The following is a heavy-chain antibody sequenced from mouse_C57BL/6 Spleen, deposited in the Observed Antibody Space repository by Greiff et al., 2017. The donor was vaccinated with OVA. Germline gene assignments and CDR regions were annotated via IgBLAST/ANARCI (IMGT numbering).Heavy chain of an antibody. Sequence: DVKLVESGGGLVQPGGSMKLSCAASGFTFSDAWMYWVRQSPEKGLEWVAEIRNKANNHATYYAESVKGRFTISRDDSKSSVYLQMNSVRAEDTGIYYCTREVLRGTMDYWGQGTSVTVSS. CDR2: IRNKANNHAT. D-gene: IGHD1-1*01. CDR1: GFTFSDAW. CDR3: TREVLRGTMDY. V-gene: IGHV6-6*01. J-gene: IGHJ4*01.